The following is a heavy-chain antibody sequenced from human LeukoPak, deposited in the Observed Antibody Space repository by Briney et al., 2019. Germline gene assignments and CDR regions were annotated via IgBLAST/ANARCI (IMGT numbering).Heavy chain of an antibody. J-gene: IGHJ4*02. Sequence: GGSLRLSCAASGFTFSSYWMSWVRQAPGKGLEWVANIKKDGSEKYYVDSVKGRFTISRDNAKTSRYLQMNSLRAEDTAVYYCARFAVAGKVWDYWGQGTLVTVSS. CDR1: GFTFSSYW. D-gene: IGHD6-19*01. CDR2: IKKDGSEK. CDR3: ARFAVAGKVWDY. V-gene: IGHV3-7*03.